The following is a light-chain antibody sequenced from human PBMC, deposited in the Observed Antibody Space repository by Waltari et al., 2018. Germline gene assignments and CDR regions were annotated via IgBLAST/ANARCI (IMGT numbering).Light chain of an antibody. CDR1: QTVDNRF. J-gene: IGKJ1*01. Sequence: ENGLTQSPGTLSLSPGERAILSCRASQTVDNRFLAWYQLKPGQAPRLLIYGASSRATGIPDRFSGSGSGTDFTLTISRLEPEDFAVYCCQQYGYSPRTFGQGTRVEIK. V-gene: IGKV3-20*01. CDR3: QQYGYSPRT. CDR2: GAS.